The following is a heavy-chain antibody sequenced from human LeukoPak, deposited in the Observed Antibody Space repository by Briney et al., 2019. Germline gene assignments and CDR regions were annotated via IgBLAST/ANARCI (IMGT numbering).Heavy chain of an antibody. D-gene: IGHD1-26*01. CDR3: ARGRELLYFDY. Sequence: GGSLRLSCAASGFTLSSYGMHWVRQAPGKGLEWVAVISYDGSYKYYADSVQGRFTISRDNSKNTLYLQMNSLRAEDTAIYHCARGRELLYFDYWGQGTLVTVSS. CDR1: GFTLSSYG. V-gene: IGHV3-30*03. CDR2: ISYDGSYK. J-gene: IGHJ4*02.